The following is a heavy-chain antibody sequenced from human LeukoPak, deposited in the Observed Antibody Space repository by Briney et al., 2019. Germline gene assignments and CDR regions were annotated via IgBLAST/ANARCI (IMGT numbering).Heavy chain of an antibody. CDR3: ARLTGTTGFDY. J-gene: IGHJ4*02. V-gene: IGHV3-7*01. Sequence: PGGSLRLSCAASGFPFSSYWMSWVRQAPWKGLEWVANIKQDGSDKYYVDSVKGRFTISRDNPKNSLYLQVNSLRADDTAVYYCARLTGTTGFDYWGQGTLVTVSS. D-gene: IGHD1-1*01. CDR2: IKQDGSDK. CDR1: GFPFSSYW.